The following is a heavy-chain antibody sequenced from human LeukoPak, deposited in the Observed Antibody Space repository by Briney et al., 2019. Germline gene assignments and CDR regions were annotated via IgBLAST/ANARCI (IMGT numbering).Heavy chain of an antibody. CDR3: ARGRPEFFGSGTYLND. V-gene: IGHV3-48*03. CDR2: ISSSGTTI. CDR1: GFSASTYE. Sequence: PGGSLRLSCAASGFSASTYEMNWVRQAPGKGLECVSYISSSGTTISYADSVKGRFTISSDNAKNSLYLEMNSLRVEDTAVYYCARGRPEFFGSGTYLNDWGQGTLVTVSS. D-gene: IGHD3-10*01. J-gene: IGHJ4*02.